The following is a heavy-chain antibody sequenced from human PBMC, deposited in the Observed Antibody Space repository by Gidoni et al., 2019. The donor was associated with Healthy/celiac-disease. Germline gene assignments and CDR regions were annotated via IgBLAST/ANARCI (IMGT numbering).Heavy chain of an antibody. CDR3: AKDAWSARTYYYYGMDV. Sequence: QVQLVESGGGVVQPGRSLRLSCAASGFTFSSHGMHWVRQAPGKGLECVAVISYDGSNKYYADSVNGRFTISRDNSKNTLYLQMNSLRAEDTAVYYCAKDAWSARTYYYYGMDVWGQGTTVTVSS. J-gene: IGHJ6*02. CDR2: ISYDGSNK. V-gene: IGHV3-30*18. CDR1: GFTFSSHG. D-gene: IGHD6-6*01.